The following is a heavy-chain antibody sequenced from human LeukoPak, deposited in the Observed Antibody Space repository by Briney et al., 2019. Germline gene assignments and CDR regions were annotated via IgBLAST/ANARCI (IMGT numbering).Heavy chain of an antibody. J-gene: IGHJ4*02. Sequence: GESLKISCKGSGYSFTSYWIGWVRQMPGKGLEWMGIIYPGDSDTRYSPSFQGQVTISAEKSISTAYLQWSSLKASDTAMYYCARCSSFSSPYFDYWGQGTLVTVSS. CDR2: IYPGDSDT. D-gene: IGHD6-13*01. CDR1: GYSFTSYW. CDR3: ARCSSFSSPYFDY. V-gene: IGHV5-51*01.